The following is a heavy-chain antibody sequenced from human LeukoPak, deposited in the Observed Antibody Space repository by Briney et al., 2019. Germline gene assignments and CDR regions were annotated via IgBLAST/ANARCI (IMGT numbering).Heavy chain of an antibody. Sequence: PGGSLRLSCAPSGFTFSRHGMHWVRQAPGKGLEWVAIISNDGSRKYYAHFVEGRFTISRDNSKNTLYLRMDSLRAEDTAVYYCARDRAWNYFDYWGQGTLVTVSS. V-gene: IGHV3-30*03. CDR1: GFTFSRHG. J-gene: IGHJ4*02. CDR3: ARDRAWNYFDY. D-gene: IGHD3-3*01. CDR2: ISNDGSRK.